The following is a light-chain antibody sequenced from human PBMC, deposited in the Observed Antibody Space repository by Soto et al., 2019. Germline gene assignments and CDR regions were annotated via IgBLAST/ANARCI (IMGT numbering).Light chain of an antibody. CDR3: CSYAGRYTYV. CDR1: SSDVGAYNY. J-gene: IGLJ1*01. V-gene: IGLV2-11*01. CDR2: DVI. Sequence: QLVLTQPRSVSGSPGQSVTISCTGTSSDVGAYNYVSWYQQHPGKAPKLMIYDVIKRPSGVPDRFSGSKSGSTASLTISGLQAEDEADYFCCSYAGRYTYVFGTGTKLTVL.